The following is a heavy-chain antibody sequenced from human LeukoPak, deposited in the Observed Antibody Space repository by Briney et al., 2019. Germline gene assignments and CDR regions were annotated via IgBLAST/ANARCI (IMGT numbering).Heavy chain of an antibody. D-gene: IGHD6-19*01. Sequence: GSLSLTCTVYGGSISSYYWSWIRQPPGKGLEWIGYIYYSGSTNYNPSLKSRVTISVDTSKNQFSLKLSSVTAADTAVYYCARTDIAVANFDYWGQGTLVTVSS. CDR3: ARTDIAVANFDY. CDR1: GGSISSYY. V-gene: IGHV4-59*01. CDR2: IYYSGST. J-gene: IGHJ4*02.